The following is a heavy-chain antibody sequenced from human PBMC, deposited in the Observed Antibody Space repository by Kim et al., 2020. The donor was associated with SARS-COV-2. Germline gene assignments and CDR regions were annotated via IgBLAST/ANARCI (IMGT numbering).Heavy chain of an antibody. CDR2: T. J-gene: IGHJ5*02. CDR3: ARTRYGLAFDP. Sequence: TNYNPSLKSRVTISVDTSKNQFSLKLSSVTAADTAVYYCARTRYGLAFDPWGQGTLVTVSS. V-gene: IGHV4-59*01. D-gene: IGHD4-17*01.